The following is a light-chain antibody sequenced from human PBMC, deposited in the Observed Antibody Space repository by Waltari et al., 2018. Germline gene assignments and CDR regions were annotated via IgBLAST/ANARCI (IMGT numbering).Light chain of an antibody. J-gene: IGLJ1*01. CDR1: SSNIGSNY. Sequence: QSVLTQPPSASGTPGQRVTISCSGSSSNIGSNYVNWYQQFPGTAPKLPIYTRSQRPLWVPDRFSGSKSGTSASLAISGLQSEDEADYYCAAWDGSLNAYVFGAGTKVTVL. CDR2: TRS. CDR3: AAWDGSLNAYV. V-gene: IGLV1-44*01.